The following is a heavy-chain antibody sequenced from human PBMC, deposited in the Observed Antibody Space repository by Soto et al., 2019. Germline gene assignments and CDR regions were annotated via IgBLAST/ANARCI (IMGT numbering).Heavy chain of an antibody. D-gene: IGHD1-7*01. V-gene: IGHV3-23*01. CDR2: ISGSDDAT. CDR3: AKAQKWNYGVFTH. CDR1: GFTFSSYA. Sequence: PGGSLRLSCAASGFTFSSYAMAWVRQAPGKGLEWVLAISGSDDATYYADSVKGRFTISRDNSKNILYLQMSSLRAEDTAVYYCAKAQKWNYGVFTHWGQGTRVTVSS. J-gene: IGHJ4*02.